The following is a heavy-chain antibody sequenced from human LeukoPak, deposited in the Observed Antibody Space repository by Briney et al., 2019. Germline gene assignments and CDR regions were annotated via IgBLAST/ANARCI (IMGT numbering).Heavy chain of an antibody. D-gene: IGHD3-22*01. CDR2: SYREGSST. J-gene: IGHJ4*02. V-gene: IGHV3-74*01. CDR3: ARDLTRGQYYYDSSGYLDY. Sequence: PGGSLRLSCAASGFIFRRYWMHWVRQAPGKGLVWVSRSYREGSSTSYADSVKGRFTISRDNAKNTLYLQMNSLRAEDTAVYYCARDLTRGQYYYDSSGYLDYWGQGTLVTVPS. CDR1: GFIFRRYW.